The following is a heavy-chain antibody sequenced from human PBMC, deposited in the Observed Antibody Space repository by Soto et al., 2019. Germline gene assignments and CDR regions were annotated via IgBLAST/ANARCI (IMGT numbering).Heavy chain of an antibody. V-gene: IGHV2-70*01. CDR1: GFSLSTSGMS. CDR2: IDWDDDK. J-gene: IGHJ4*02. Sequence: SGSYAGEPTQTLTLTCTFSGFSLSTSGMSVGWIRQPPGKALEWLALIDWDDDKYYSTSLKTRLTISKDTSKNQVFLTMTNMDPVDTATYYCARSTVTTLHFDYWGQGTLVTVSS. CDR3: ARSTVTTLHFDY. D-gene: IGHD4-17*01.